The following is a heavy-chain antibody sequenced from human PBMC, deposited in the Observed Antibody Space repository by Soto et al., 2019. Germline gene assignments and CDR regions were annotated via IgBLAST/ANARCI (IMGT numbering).Heavy chain of an antibody. V-gene: IGHV1-2*04. J-gene: IGHJ6*02. CDR1: GYSRPVLC. CDR2: INPNSGGT. Sequence: GASVKVSCKASGYSRPVLCVRWVRQAHGQGLEWMGWINPNSGGTHSAQKFQGWVTMTRDTSISPPYMELSRLKSDDTAVYYCARDRVSDGSYYYGMDVWGQGTTVTVSS. CDR3: ARDRVSDGSYYYGMDV. D-gene: IGHD3-3*01.